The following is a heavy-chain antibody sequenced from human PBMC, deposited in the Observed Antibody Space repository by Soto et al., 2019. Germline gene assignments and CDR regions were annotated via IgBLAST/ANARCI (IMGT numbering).Heavy chain of an antibody. V-gene: IGHV4-31*03. Sequence: PSETLSLTCTVSGGSISSGGYYWSWIRPHPGKGLEWIGYIYYSGSTYYNPSLKSRVTISVDTSKNQFSLKLSSVTAADTAVYYCARGGYSSSGPAFDIWGQGTMVTVSS. J-gene: IGHJ3*02. CDR1: GGSISSGGYY. CDR2: IYYSGST. D-gene: IGHD6-13*01. CDR3: ARGGYSSSGPAFDI.